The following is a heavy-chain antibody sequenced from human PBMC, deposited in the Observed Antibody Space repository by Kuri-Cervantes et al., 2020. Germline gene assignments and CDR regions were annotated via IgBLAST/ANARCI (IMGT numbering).Heavy chain of an antibody. CDR3: ARGFTMIVVGVANY. CDR2: IIPIFGTA. CDR1: GGTFSSYA. Sequence: SVKVSCKASGGTFSSYAISWVRQAPGQGLEWMGGIIPIFGTANYAQKFQGRVTITADKSTGTVYMELSSLRSEDTAVYYCARGFTMIVVGVANYWGQGTLVTVSS. D-gene: IGHD3-22*01. V-gene: IGHV1-69*06. J-gene: IGHJ4*02.